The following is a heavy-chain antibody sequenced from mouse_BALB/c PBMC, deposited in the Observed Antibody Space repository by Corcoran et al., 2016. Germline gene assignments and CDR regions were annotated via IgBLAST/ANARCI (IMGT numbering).Heavy chain of an antibody. V-gene: IGHV14-3*02. CDR1: GFNINDTY. CDR3: ANWDWYFDV. Sequence: EVQLQQSGAELVKPGASVKLSCTASGFNINDTYMHWVKQRPEQGLEGIGRIDPANGNTKYDPKFQGKATITADTSSNTAYLQLSSLTSEDPAVYCCANWDWYFDVWGAGTTVTVSS. J-gene: IGHJ1*01. D-gene: IGHD4-1*01. CDR2: IDPANGNT.